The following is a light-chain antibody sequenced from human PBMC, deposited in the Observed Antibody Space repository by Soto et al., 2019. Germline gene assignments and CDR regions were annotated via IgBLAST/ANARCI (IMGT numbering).Light chain of an antibody. J-gene: IGLJ3*02. CDR3: SSYTSSTTLGV. V-gene: IGLV2-14*01. CDR1: NSDVGGYDY. CDR2: EVN. Sequence: QSALTQPASVSGSPGQSITISCTGTNSDVGGYDYVSWYQQHPGKAPKLMIYEVNHRPSGVSNRFSGSRSGNTASLTISGLQAEDEADYYCSSYTSSTTLGVFGGGTKVTVL.